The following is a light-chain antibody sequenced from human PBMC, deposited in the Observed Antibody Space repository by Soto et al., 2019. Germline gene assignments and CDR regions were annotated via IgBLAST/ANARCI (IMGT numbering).Light chain of an antibody. J-gene: IGKJ2*01. CDR3: QQYNNWPYT. V-gene: IGKV3-15*01. CDR2: GAS. Sequence: EIVMTQSPATLSVSPGERATLSCRASQSVSSNLAWYQQKPGLAPRLLIYGASTRATGIPARFSGSGSGTEFPITIISLQSEDFAVYYCQQYNNWPYTFGQGTKLEIK. CDR1: QSVSSN.